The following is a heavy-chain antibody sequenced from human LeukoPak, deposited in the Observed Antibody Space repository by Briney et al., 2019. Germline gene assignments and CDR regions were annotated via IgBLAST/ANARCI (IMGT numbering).Heavy chain of an antibody. D-gene: IGHD3-16*01. Sequence: PGGSLRLSCGASGFTFNSYNMNWVRQAPGKGLEWVSYISSSSSIIYYTDSVKGRFTISRDNAKNTLFLQMNSLRAEDTAVYYCAREGIMITFGGVMGIFDYWGQGTLVTVSS. V-gene: IGHV3-48*04. CDR1: GFTFNSYN. CDR2: ISSSSSII. CDR3: AREGIMITFGGVMGIFDY. J-gene: IGHJ4*02.